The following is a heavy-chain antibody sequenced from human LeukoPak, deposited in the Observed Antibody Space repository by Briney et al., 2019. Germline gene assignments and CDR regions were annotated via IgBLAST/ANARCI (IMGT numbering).Heavy chain of an antibody. CDR3: ARGFGELDY. J-gene: IGHJ4*02. D-gene: IGHD3-10*01. CDR2: IWYDGSNK. V-gene: IGHV3-33*01. Sequence: GGSLRLSCAASGSTFSSYGMHWVRQAPGKGLEWVAVIWYDGSNKYYADSVKGRFTISRDNSKNTLYLQMNGLRAEDTAVYYCARGFGELDYWGQGTLVTVSS. CDR1: GSTFSSYG.